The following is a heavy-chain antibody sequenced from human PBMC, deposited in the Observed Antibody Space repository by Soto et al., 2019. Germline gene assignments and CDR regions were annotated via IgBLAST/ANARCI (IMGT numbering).Heavy chain of an antibody. J-gene: IGHJ4*02. CDR1: GGSISSGGYY. Sequence: PSETLSLTCTVSGGSISSGGYYWSWIRQHPGKGLEWIGYIYYSGSTYYNPSLKSRVTISVDTSKNQFSLKLSSVTAADTAVYYCARLPARRQVFGASFDYWGQGTLVTVSS. D-gene: IGHD3-3*01. V-gene: IGHV4-31*03. CDR3: ARLPARRQVFGASFDY. CDR2: IYYSGST.